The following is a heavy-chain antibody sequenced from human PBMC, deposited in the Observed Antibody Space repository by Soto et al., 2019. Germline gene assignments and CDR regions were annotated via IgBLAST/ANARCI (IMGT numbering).Heavy chain of an antibody. Sequence: GGSLRLSCAASGFTFSSYSMNWVRQAPGKGLEWVSYISSSSSTIYYADSVKGRFTISRDNAKNTLYLQMNSLRAEDTAVYYCARDLEDGDKGGIDHLEWPFRWGYYYGMDVWGQGTTVTVSS. CDR3: ARDLEDGDKGGIDHLEWPFRWGYYYGMDV. J-gene: IGHJ6*02. V-gene: IGHV3-48*04. CDR1: GFTFSSYS. D-gene: IGHD3-3*01. CDR2: ISSSSSTI.